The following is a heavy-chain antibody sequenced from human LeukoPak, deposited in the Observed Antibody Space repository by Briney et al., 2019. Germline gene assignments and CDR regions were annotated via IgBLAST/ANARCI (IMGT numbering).Heavy chain of an antibody. CDR1: GFPLTGYS. V-gene: IGHV1-46*01. CDR2: INPTGGST. D-gene: IGHD4-17*01. CDR3: ARAGIYGDCLDY. Sequence: ASVKVSCKASGFPLTGYSIQWVRQAPGQGLEWMGIINPTGGSTSYAQKFQGRVTMTRDASTSTVYMEVSGLRSEDTAVYRCARAGIYGDCLDYWGQGTLVTVSS. J-gene: IGHJ4*02.